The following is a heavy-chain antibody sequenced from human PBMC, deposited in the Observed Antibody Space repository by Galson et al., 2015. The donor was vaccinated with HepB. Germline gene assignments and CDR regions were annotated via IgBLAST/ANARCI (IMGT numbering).Heavy chain of an antibody. Sequence: LRLSCAASGFTFSSYSMNWVRQAPGKGLEWVSYISSSGSTIYYADSVKGRFTISRDNAKNSLYLQMNSLRDEDTAVYYCARDRYGDYLIDYWGQGTLVTVSS. V-gene: IGHV3-48*02. CDR3: ARDRYGDYLIDY. D-gene: IGHD4-17*01. CDR1: GFTFSSYS. J-gene: IGHJ4*02. CDR2: ISSSGSTI.